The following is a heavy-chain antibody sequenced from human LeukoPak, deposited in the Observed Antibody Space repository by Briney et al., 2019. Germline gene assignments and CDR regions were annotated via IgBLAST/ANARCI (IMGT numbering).Heavy chain of an antibody. CDR3: AKVGSSGWYFDY. CDR2: ISGSGGST. J-gene: IGHJ4*02. D-gene: IGHD6-19*01. Sequence: GGSLRLSCAASGFSFSSYGMNWVRQAPGQGLEWVSAISGSGGSTYYADSVKGRFTISRDNSKNTLYLQMNSLRAEDTAVYYCAKVGSSGWYFDYWGQGTLVTVSS. CDR1: GFSFSSYG. V-gene: IGHV3-23*01.